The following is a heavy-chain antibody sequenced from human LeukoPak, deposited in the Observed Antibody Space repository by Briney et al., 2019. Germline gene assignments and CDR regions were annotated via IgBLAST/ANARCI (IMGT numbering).Heavy chain of an antibody. CDR2: ISNSGSSI. CDR3: AKVDGSGSLIYYFDY. J-gene: IGHJ4*02. V-gene: IGHV3-11*04. Sequence: PGGSLRLSCAASGFTFSDYYMSWIRQAPGKGLEWVSYISNSGSSIYYADSVKGRFTISRDNAKNSLYLQMNSLRAEDTAVYYCAKVDGSGSLIYYFDYWGQGTLVTVSS. D-gene: IGHD3-10*01. CDR1: GFTFSDYY.